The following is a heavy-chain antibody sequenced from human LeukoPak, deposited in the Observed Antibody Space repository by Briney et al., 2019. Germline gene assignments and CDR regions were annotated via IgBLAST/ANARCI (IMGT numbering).Heavy chain of an antibody. J-gene: IGHJ4*02. V-gene: IGHV4-39*07. Sequence: SETLSLTCTVSGASISSSSYYWGWIRQPPGKGLEWIGSIYYSGSTYYNPSLKSRVTISVDTSKNQFSLKLSSVTAADTAVYYCARDGRYGGPLGYWGQGTLVTVSS. CDR2: IYYSGST. D-gene: IGHD4-23*01. CDR1: GASISSSSYY. CDR3: ARDGRYGGPLGY.